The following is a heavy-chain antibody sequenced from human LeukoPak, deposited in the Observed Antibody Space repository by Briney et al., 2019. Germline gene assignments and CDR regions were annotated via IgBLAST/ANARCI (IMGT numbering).Heavy chain of an antibody. J-gene: IGHJ4*02. Sequence: PGGSLRLSCAASGFTFSSYSMNWVRQAPGKGLEWVSFISSSTSTIYYADSVKGRFTISRDNAKNSLYLQMNSLTAEDTAVYYCARGPVVGATGWHFGVWAQGTLVTVSS. CDR2: ISSSTSTI. V-gene: IGHV3-48*01. D-gene: IGHD1-26*01. CDR3: ARGPVVGATGWHFGV. CDR1: GFTFSSYS.